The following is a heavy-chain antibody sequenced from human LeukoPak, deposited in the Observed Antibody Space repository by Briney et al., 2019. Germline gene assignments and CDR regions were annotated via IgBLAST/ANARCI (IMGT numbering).Heavy chain of an antibody. D-gene: IGHD2-15*01. CDR2: INHSGST. CDR3: ASHYCSGGSCYDPDWFDP. V-gene: IGHV4-34*01. Sequence: SETLSLTCTVSGGSISSYYWSWIRQPPGKGLEWIGEINHSGSTNYNPSLKSRVTISVDTSKNQFSLKLSSVTAADTAVYYCASHYCSGGSCYDPDWFDPWGQGTLVTVSS. CDR1: GGSISSYY. J-gene: IGHJ5*02.